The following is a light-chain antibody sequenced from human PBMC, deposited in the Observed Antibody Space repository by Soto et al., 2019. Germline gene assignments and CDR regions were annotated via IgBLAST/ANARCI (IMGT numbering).Light chain of an antibody. CDR2: AAS. V-gene: IGKV1-9*01. J-gene: IGKJ4*01. Sequence: DIXLTQSXSFLSASVGDRVTITCRASQDISSSLAWYQQKPGKAPKILMYAASSLESWVPSRFSGSGSGTEFTLTISSLQPDDFATYYCQQVNSFPPFTFGGGTTVEIK. CDR3: QQVNSFPPFT. CDR1: QDISSS.